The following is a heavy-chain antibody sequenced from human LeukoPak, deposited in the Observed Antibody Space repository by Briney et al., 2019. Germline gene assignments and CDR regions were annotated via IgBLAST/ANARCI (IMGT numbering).Heavy chain of an antibody. CDR1: GFTFSSYW. V-gene: IGHV3-7*03. CDR3: ARDRTIAYSSYYFDY. D-gene: IGHD5-18*01. Sequence: GGSLRLSCATSGFTFSSYWMSWVRQAPGKGLEWVANIKQDGSEKYYVDSVKGRFTISRDNAKNSLYLQMNSLRAEDTAVYYCARDRTIAYSSYYFDYWGQGTLVTVSS. J-gene: IGHJ4*02. CDR2: IKQDGSEK.